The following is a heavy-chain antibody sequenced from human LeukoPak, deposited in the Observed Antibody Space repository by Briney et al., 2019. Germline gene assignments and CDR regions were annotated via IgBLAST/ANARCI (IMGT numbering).Heavy chain of an antibody. CDR3: ARNGRVRRVVKDLFEY. D-gene: IGHD3-10*01. CDR1: GYTFTNYD. V-gene: IGHV1-18*01. Sequence: PRASVKVSCKASGYTFTNYDITWVRQAPGQGLEWMGRVSPYNGNTYYSQRFQDRVTITKDTSTGTAYMDLRNLRTDDTAMYYCARNGRVRRVVKDLFEYWGQGTLVAVSS. J-gene: IGHJ4*02. CDR2: VSPYNGNT.